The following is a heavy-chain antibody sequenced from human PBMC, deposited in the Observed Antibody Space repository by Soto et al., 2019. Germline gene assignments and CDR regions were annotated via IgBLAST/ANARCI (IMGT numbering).Heavy chain of an antibody. CDR2: IYHTGTT. CDR3: ARDITGTTFHYYYYGMDV. D-gene: IGHD1-7*01. CDR1: GGSINSGGYS. V-gene: IGHV4-30-2*01. Sequence: SETLSLTCTVSGGSINSGGYSWTWIRQPPGKGLEWIGFIYHTGTTYYNPSLKSRVTISVDRSKNQFSLKLNSVTAADTAVYYCARDITGTTFHYYYYGMDVWGQGTTVTVPS. J-gene: IGHJ6*02.